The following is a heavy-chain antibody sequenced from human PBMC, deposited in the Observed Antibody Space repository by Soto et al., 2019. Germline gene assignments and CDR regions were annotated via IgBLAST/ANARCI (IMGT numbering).Heavy chain of an antibody. D-gene: IGHD3-16*01. J-gene: IGHJ4*02. CDR3: ARDPSPFYFDY. Sequence: QVQLVESGGGVVQPGRSLRLSCAASGFTFSSYAMHWVRQAPGKGLEWVAVISYDGSNKYYADSVKGRFTISRDNSKNTLYLQMNSLRAEDTAVYYCARDPSPFYFDYWGRGTLVTVSS. V-gene: IGHV3-30-3*01. CDR2: ISYDGSNK. CDR1: GFTFSSYA.